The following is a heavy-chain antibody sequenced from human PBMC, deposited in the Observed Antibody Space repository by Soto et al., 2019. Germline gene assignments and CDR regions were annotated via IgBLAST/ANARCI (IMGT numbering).Heavy chain of an antibody. V-gene: IGHV1-69*06. CDR1: GGTFSSYA. J-gene: IGHJ4*02. CDR2: IIPIFGTA. D-gene: IGHD6-6*01. CDR3: LVVRGGLDY. Sequence: SVKVSCKASGGTFSSYAISWVRQAPGQGLEWMGGIIPIFGTANYAQKFQGRVTITADKSTSTAYMELSSLRSEYTDVYYCLVVRGGLDYWGQGTPVTVSS.